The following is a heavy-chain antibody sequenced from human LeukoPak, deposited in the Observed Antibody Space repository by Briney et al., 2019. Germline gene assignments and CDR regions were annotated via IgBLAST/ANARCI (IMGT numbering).Heavy chain of an antibody. J-gene: IGHJ4*02. CDR3: ARGGPPPPLVVVAATGEW. CDR2: IIPIFGTA. Sequence: ASVKVSCKASGGTFSSYAISWVRQAPGQGLEWMGGIIPIFGTANYAQKFQGRVTITADESTSTAYMELSSLRSEDTAVYYCARGGPPPPLVVVAATGEWWGQGTLVTVSS. V-gene: IGHV1-69*13. D-gene: IGHD2-15*01. CDR1: GGTFSSYA.